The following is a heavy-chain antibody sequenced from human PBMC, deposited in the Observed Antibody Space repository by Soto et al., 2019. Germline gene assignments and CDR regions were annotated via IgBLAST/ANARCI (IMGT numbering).Heavy chain of an antibody. CDR2: INPANGNT. V-gene: IGHV1-3*01. CDR1: GNTFTSYA. D-gene: IGHD3-9*01. J-gene: IGHJ5*01. Sequence: QVRLVQSGAEVKKPGASVKVSCKASGNTFTSYAMHWVRQAHGQRVEWLGRINPANGNTKYSQKFQGRVSITMDTSASTAYMPLSRLGSDDTAVYCCTRDRGLAYDILHWFDVWGHSTLVTVSS. CDR3: TRDRGLAYDILHWFDV.